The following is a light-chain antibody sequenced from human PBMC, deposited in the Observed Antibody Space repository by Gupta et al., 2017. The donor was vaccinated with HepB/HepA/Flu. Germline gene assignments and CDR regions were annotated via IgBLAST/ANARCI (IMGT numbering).Light chain of an antibody. V-gene: IGLV2-14*03. J-gene: IGLJ2*01. CDR3: SSYTSSSTRVV. CDR2: DVS. CDR1: SSDVGGYNY. Sequence: QSALTQPASVSGSPGQSITISCTGTSSDVGGYNYVSWYQQHPGKAPKLMIYDVSNRPSGVSNRFSGSKSGNTASLTISGLQAEDEADYYCSSYTSSSTRVVFGGGTKRTVL.